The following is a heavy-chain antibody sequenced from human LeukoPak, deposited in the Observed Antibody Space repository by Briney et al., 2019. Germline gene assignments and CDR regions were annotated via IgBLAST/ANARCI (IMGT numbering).Heavy chain of an antibody. J-gene: IGHJ5*02. CDR3: ATMTFPYNWFDP. D-gene: IGHD3/OR15-3a*01. Sequence: ASVKVSCKASGYTFTSYYVHWVRQAPGQGLEWMGIINPSGGSTSYAQKFQGRVTMTRDTSTSTVYMELSSLRSEDTAVYYCATMTFPYNWFDPWGQGTLVTVSS. CDR1: GYTFTSYY. V-gene: IGHV1-46*01. CDR2: INPSGGST.